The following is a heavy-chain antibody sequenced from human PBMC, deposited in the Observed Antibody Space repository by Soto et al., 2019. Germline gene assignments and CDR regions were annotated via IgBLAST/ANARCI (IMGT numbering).Heavy chain of an antibody. V-gene: IGHV1-18*01. CDR3: ARESCSGGSCYSAMNYGMDV. CDR1: GYTFTSYG. D-gene: IGHD2-15*01. Sequence: QVQLVQSGAEVKKPGASVKVSCKASGYTFTSYGISWVRQAPGQGLEWMGWISAYNGNTNYAQKLQGRVTMTTDTSTSTAYMELSSLRSDDTAVYYCARESCSGGSCYSAMNYGMDVWGQGTTVTVSS. CDR2: ISAYNGNT. J-gene: IGHJ6*02.